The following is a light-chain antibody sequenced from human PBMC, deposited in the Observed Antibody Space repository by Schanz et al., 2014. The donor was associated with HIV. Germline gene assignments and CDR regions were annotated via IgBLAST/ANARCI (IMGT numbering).Light chain of an antibody. Sequence: EIVLTQSPATLSLSPGERATLSCRASQSVDSTYLAWYQQKPGQAPRLLIYDASTRATGIPARFSGSGSGTDFTLTISRLEPEDFAVYYCQQYGSSRLTFGGGTKVEIK. J-gene: IGKJ4*01. V-gene: IGKV3-20*01. CDR2: DAS. CDR3: QQYGSSRLT. CDR1: QSVDSTY.